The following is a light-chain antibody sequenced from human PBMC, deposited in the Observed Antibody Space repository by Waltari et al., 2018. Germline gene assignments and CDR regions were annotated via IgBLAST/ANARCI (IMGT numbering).Light chain of an antibody. CDR1: PRHVGNYNL. Sequence: QSPLPQPASVSGSPGQSITISCTGTPRHVGNYNLFSWYQQHPGKAPKLLIYEGSRRPSGISNRFSGSTSGNTASLTISGLQAEDEADYYCCSSAGRSTLFGGGTKLTLL. J-gene: IGLJ2*01. CDR3: CSSAGRSTL. CDR2: EGS. V-gene: IGLV2-23*01.